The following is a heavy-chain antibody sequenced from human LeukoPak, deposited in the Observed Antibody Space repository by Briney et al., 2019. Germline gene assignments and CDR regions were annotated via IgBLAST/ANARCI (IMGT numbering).Heavy chain of an antibody. V-gene: IGHV3-7*01. CDR1: GFTFSSYW. Sequence: GGSLRLSCAASGFTFSSYWMSWVRQAPGKGLEWVANIKQDGSEKYYVDSVKGRFTISRDNAKNSLYLQMNSLRAEDTAVYYCARDAYCSSTSCYRWDYYYYGMAVWSQGTTVTVSS. J-gene: IGHJ6*02. CDR2: IKQDGSEK. D-gene: IGHD2-2*02. CDR3: ARDAYCSSTSCYRWDYYYYGMAV.